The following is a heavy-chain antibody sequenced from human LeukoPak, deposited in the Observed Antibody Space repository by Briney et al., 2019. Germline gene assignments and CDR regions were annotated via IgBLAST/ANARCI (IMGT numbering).Heavy chain of an antibody. J-gene: IGHJ4*02. CDR1: GGSISSYY. V-gene: IGHV4-34*01. D-gene: IGHD3-22*01. Sequence: PSETLSLTCTVSGGSISSYYWSWIRQPPGKGLEWIGEINHSGSTNYNPSLKSRVTISVDTSKNQFSLKLSSVTAADTAVYYCARGSRLAYYYDSSGHNLDYWGQGTLVTVSS. CDR3: ARGSRLAYYYDSSGHNLDY. CDR2: INHSGST.